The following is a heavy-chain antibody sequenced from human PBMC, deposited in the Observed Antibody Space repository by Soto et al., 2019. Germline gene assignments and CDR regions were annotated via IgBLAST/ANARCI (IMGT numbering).Heavy chain of an antibody. CDR1: GYGFTSYW. D-gene: IGHD6-13*01. CDR3: PRQVRAWGSWPLPGGGMDV. J-gene: IGHJ6*02. CDR2: IYPGDSDT. Sequence: PGESLKISCKGSGYGFTSYWIGWVRQMPGKGLEWVGIIYPGDSDTRYSLSFEGQVTISADKSISTAYLQWSSLKASDTARYYCPRQVRAWGSWPLPGGGMDVWVGGTTVTV. V-gene: IGHV5-51*01.